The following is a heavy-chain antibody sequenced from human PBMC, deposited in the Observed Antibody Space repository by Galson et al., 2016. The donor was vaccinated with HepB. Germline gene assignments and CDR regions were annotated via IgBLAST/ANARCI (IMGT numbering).Heavy chain of an antibody. CDR2: ISTTGTTI. Sequence: SMITAYAASRFTFTTTPLNWVRQAPGKALDSISYISTTGTTIDYADSVKGRFTVSRDNAKNSLYLQMNGLRAEDTAGYYCARVQFSSGSYWFFDLWGRGTLDTVSS. CDR1: RFTFTTTP. CDR3: ARVQFSSGSYWFFDL. V-gene: IGHV3-48*01. D-gene: IGHD5-18*01. J-gene: IGHJ2*01.